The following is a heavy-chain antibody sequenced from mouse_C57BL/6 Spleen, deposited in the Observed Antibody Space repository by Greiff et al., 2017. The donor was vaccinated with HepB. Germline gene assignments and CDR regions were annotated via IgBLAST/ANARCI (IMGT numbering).Heavy chain of an antibody. V-gene: IGHV5-17*01. D-gene: IGHD2-4*01. CDR3: ARRDYGGASYAMDY. J-gene: IGHJ4*01. CDR1: GFTFSDYG. Sequence: EVKLMESGGGLVKPGGSLKLSCAASGFTFSDYGMHWVRQAPEKGLEWVAYISSGSSTIYYADTVKGRFTISRDNAKNTLFLKMTRLRSEDTAMYYCARRDYGGASYAMDYWGQGTSVTVSS. CDR2: ISSGSSTI.